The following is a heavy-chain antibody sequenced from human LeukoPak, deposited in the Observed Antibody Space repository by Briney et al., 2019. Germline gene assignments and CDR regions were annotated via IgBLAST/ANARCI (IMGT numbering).Heavy chain of an antibody. CDR1: EFTFSAHW. CDR3: ARVPVRGSGSLENY. J-gene: IGHJ4*02. CDR2: IDNDGTNT. V-gene: IGHV3-74*01. D-gene: IGHD3-10*01. Sequence: PGGSLRLSCAASEFTFSAHWMHWVRQVPGKGLVYIAYIDNDGTNTNYADSVKGRFTISRDNAKNTLYLQMNSLRVEDTAVYYCARVPVRGSGSLENYWGQGTLVTVSS.